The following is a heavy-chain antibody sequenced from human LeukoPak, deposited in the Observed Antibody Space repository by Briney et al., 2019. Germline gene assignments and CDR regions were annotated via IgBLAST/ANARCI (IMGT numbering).Heavy chain of an antibody. J-gene: IGHJ4*02. CDR3: AKDSDDYGDYVFYFDY. CDR1: GFTFSSYG. D-gene: IGHD4-17*01. Sequence: GGSLRLSCAASGFTFSSYGMHWVRQAPGKGLEWVAVISYDGSNKYYADSVKGRFTISRDNSKNTLYLQMNSLRAEDTAVYYCAKDSDDYGDYVFYFDYWGQGTLVTVSS. CDR2: ISYDGSNK. V-gene: IGHV3-30*18.